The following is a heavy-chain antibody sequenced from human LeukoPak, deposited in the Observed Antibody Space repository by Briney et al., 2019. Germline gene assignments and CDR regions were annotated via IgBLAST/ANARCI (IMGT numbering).Heavy chain of an antibody. J-gene: IGHJ4*02. Sequence: ASVKVSCKASGYTFTGYYMHWVRQAPGQGLEWMGWINPNSGGTNYAQKFQGRVTMTRDTSISTAYMELSRLRSDDTAVYYCAKTATVLRGYSGYARFDFDYWGQGTLVTVSS. V-gene: IGHV1-2*02. CDR1: GYTFTGYY. CDR2: INPNSGGT. D-gene: IGHD5-12*01. CDR3: AKTATVLRGYSGYARFDFDY.